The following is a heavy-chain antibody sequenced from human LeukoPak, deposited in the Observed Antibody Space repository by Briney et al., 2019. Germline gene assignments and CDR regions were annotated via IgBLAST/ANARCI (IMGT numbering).Heavy chain of an antibody. D-gene: IGHD2-15*01. V-gene: IGHV3-21*01. CDR2: ISSSSSYI. J-gene: IGHJ6*03. CDR1: GFTFSSYI. CDR3: ARDLVAATGYYYMDV. Sequence: SGGSLRLSCAASGFTFSSYILNWVRQAPGKGLEWVSSISSSSSYIYYADSVKGRFTISRDNAKNSLYLQMNSLRAEDTAVYYCARDLVAATGYYYMDVWGKGTTVTVSS.